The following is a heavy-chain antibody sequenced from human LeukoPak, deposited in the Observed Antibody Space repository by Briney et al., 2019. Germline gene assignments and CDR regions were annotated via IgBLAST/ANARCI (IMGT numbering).Heavy chain of an antibody. CDR3: AGYSYGASLHPF. CDR1: GGSFSGYY. CDR2: INHSGST. Sequence: SETLSLTCSVYGGSFSGYYWSWIRLPPGKGLEWIGEINHSGSTNYNPSLKSRVTISVDTSKNQFSLKLSSVTAADTAVYYCAGYSYGASLHPFWGQGTLVTVSS. D-gene: IGHD5-18*01. V-gene: IGHV4-34*01. J-gene: IGHJ4*02.